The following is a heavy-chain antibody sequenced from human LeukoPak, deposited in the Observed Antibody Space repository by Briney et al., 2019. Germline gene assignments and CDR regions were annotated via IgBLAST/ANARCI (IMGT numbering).Heavy chain of an antibody. V-gene: IGHV1-2*02. D-gene: IGHD3-3*01. CDR2: INPNSGGT. Sequence: ASVRVSCKASGYTFTGYYMHWVRQAPGQGLEWMGWINPNSGGTNYAQKFQGRVTMTRGTSISTAYMELSRLRSDDTAVYYCARATYYDFWSGYQNDYWGQGTLVTVSS. J-gene: IGHJ4*02. CDR1: GYTFTGYY. CDR3: ARATYYDFWSGYQNDY.